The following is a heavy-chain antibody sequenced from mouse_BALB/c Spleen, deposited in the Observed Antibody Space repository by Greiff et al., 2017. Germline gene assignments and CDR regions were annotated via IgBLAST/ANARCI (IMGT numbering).Heavy chain of an antibody. CDR3: TRDPNFDY. J-gene: IGHJ2*01. CDR1: GFTFSNYW. Sequence: EVMLVESGGGLVQPGGSMKLSCVASGFTFSNYWMNWVRQSPEKGLEWVAEIRLKSNNYATHYAESVKGRFTISRDDSKSSVYLQMNNLRAEDTGIYYCTRDPNFDYWGQGTTLTVSS. CDR2: IRLKSNNYAT. V-gene: IGHV6-6*02.